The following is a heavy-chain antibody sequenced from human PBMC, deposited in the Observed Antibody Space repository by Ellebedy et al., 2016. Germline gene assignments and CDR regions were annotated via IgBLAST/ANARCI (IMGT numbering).Heavy chain of an antibody. J-gene: IGHJ4*02. D-gene: IGHD5-18*01. Sequence: ASVKVSXKASGYTFTSYYMHWVRQAPGQGLEWMGIINPSGGSTSYAQKFQGRVTMTRDTSTSTVYMELSSLRSEDTAVYYCARDSNSYGRDYWGQGTLVTVSS. CDR2: INPSGGST. CDR3: ARDSNSYGRDY. V-gene: IGHV1-46*01. CDR1: GYTFTSYY.